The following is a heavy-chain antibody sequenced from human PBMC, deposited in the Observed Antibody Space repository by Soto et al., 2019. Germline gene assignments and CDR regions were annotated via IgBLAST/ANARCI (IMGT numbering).Heavy chain of an antibody. J-gene: IGHJ5*02. CDR2: INAGNGNT. D-gene: IGHD3-22*01. V-gene: IGHV1-3*01. CDR1: GYTFTSYA. Sequence: RASVKVSCKASGYTFTSYAMHWVRQAPGQGLEWMGWINAGNGNTKYSQKFQGRVTITRDTSASTAYMELSSLRSEDTAVYYCARGARDSSGYYYRRWFDPWGQGTLVTVSS. CDR3: ARGARDSSGYYYRRWFDP.